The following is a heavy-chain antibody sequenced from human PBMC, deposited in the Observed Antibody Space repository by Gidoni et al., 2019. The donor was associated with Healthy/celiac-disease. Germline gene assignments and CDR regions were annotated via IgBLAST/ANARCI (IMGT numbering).Heavy chain of an antibody. CDR2: ISGSGGST. J-gene: IGHJ4*02. D-gene: IGHD3-10*01. CDR3: AKDVAGKG. Sequence: EVQLLESGGGLVQPGGSLRLPCAASGLTFRSYAMSWVRQAPGKGLEWVSAISGSGGSTYYADAVKGRFTISRDNSKNTLYLKMNSLRAEDTAVYYCAKDVAGKGWGQGTLVTVSS. V-gene: IGHV3-23*01. CDR1: GLTFRSYA.